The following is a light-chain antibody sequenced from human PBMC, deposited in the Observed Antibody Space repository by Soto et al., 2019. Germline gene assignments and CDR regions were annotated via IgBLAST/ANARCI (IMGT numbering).Light chain of an antibody. Sequence: DIVMTQSPDSLAVSLGERATINCKSSQSVLYSSNNKNYLAWFQQKPGHPPNLLIYWASTRQSGVPDRFSGSGSGTDFPLTISSLQAEDVAVYFCQQYYSPPFTFGQGTKLEIK. CDR1: QSVLYSSNNKNY. J-gene: IGKJ2*01. CDR2: WAS. CDR3: QQYYSPPFT. V-gene: IGKV4-1*01.